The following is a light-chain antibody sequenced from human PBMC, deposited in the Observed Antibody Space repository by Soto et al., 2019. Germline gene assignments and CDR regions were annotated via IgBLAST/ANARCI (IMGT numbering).Light chain of an antibody. J-gene: IGKJ1*01. CDR2: AAS. CDR3: QQYGSAPRT. Sequence: EVVLTQSPGTLSLSPGERATLSCRASQIVSKNYLAWYQQKTGQAPRLLIYAASSRATGIPDRFSGGGSGTDFALTISRLEPEDFAVYYCQQYGSAPRTFGQGTKVEVK. V-gene: IGKV3-20*01. CDR1: QIVSKNY.